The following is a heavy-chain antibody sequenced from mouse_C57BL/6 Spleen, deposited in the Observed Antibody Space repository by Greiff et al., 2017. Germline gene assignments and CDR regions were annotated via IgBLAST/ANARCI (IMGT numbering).Heavy chain of an antibody. Sequence: VQLKESGAELAKPGASVKLSCKASGYTFTSYWMHWVKQRPGQGLEWIGYINPSSGYTKYNQKFKDKATLTADKSSSTAYMQLSSLTYEDSAVYYCARRRDSSLYAMDYWGQGTSVTVSS. CDR2: INPSSGYT. CDR3: ARRRDSSLYAMDY. D-gene: IGHD3-2*01. J-gene: IGHJ4*01. V-gene: IGHV1-7*01. CDR1: GYTFTSYW.